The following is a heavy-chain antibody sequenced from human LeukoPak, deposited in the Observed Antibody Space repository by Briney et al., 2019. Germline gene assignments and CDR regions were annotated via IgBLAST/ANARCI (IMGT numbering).Heavy chain of an antibody. V-gene: IGHV3-23*01. CDR3: AKDEDARPMYFQD. Sequence: GGSLRLSCAASGFRFSSYAMNWVRQAPGKGLEWVSGISGSGATAFYADSVKGRFTISRDNSKNTLYLRLNSLRAEDTAVYYCAKDEDARPMYFQDWGQGTLVTVSS. D-gene: IGHD3-10*02. J-gene: IGHJ1*01. CDR1: GFRFSSYA. CDR2: ISGSGATA.